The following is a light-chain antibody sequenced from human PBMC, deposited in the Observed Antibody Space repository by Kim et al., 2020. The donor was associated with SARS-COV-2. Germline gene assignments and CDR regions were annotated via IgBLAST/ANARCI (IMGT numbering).Light chain of an antibody. CDR3: RQYGSSPPWT. CDR1: RVVSSSY. CDR2: GAS. J-gene: IGKJ2*02. V-gene: IGKV3-20*01. Sequence: PGDGATLPCRASRVVSSSYLAWNQQNPGQAPRLLIFGASSRATGIPDRFSGSGSGTDFTLTISRLEPEDFAVYYCRQYGSSPPWTFGQGTKLEI.